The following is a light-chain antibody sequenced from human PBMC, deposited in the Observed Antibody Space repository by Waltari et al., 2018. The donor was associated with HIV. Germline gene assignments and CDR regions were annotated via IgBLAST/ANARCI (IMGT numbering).Light chain of an antibody. J-gene: IGLJ2*01. Sequence: QSVLTQPPSASGTPGQRVTISCSGGRYNTGENYVSWFQPLPGTAPRLLVFGNNQRPSGVPDRFSGSKGGTSASLVISGLRSEDEGTYYCATWDDDLSGVVFGGGSKLTVL. CDR1: RYNTGENY. CDR2: GNN. V-gene: IGLV1-47*01. CDR3: ATWDDDLSGVV.